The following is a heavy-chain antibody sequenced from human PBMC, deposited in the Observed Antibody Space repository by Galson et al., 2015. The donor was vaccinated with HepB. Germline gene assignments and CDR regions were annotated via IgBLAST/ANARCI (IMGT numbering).Heavy chain of an antibody. D-gene: IGHD3-22*01. CDR2: ISYDGSNK. V-gene: IGHV3-30*18. CDR1: GFTFSSYG. CDR3: AKDTSTGSGYMVGRDVRRLDP. Sequence: SLRLSCAASGFTFSSYGIHWVRQAPGKGLEWVALISYDGSNKIYADSVKGRFTISRDNSKNTLYLEMNSLRAEDTAVYYCAKDTSTGSGYMVGRDVRRLDPWGQGTLVTISS. J-gene: IGHJ5*02.